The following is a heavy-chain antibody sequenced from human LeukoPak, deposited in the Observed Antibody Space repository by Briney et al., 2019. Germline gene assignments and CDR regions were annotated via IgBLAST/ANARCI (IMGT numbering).Heavy chain of an antibody. J-gene: IGHJ4*02. Sequence: GGSLRLSCAASGFTFSSYSMNWVRQAPGKGLEWVSSISSSSSYIYYADSVKGRFTISRDNAKNSLYLQMNSLRAEDTAVYYCARVSPPNYDFWSGYYPYYFDYWGQGTLVTVSS. D-gene: IGHD3-3*01. CDR1: GFTFSSYS. CDR3: ARVSPPNYDFWSGYYPYYFDY. V-gene: IGHV3-21*01. CDR2: ISSSSSYI.